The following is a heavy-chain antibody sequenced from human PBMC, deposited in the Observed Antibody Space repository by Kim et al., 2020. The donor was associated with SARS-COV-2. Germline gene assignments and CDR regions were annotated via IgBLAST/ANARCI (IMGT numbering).Heavy chain of an antibody. CDR3: AKDTVLRYFDWLLDY. CDR1: GFTFSSYG. D-gene: IGHD3-9*01. Sequence: WGSLRLSCAASGFTFSSYGMHWVRQAPGKGLEWVAVISYDGSNKYYADSVKGRFTISRDNSKNTLYLQMNSLRAEDTAVYYCAKDTVLRYFDWLLDYWGQGTLVTVSS. V-gene: IGHV3-30*18. CDR2: ISYDGSNK. J-gene: IGHJ4*02.